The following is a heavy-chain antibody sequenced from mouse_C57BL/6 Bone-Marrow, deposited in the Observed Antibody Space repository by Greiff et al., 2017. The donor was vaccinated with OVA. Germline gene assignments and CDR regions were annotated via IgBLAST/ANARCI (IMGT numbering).Heavy chain of an antibody. V-gene: IGHV1-74*01. J-gene: IGHJ3*01. Sequence: QVQLQQPGADLVKPGASVKVSCKASGYTFTSYWMHWLKQRPGQGLEWIGRIHPSGSDTNYNHKFTGKATLTVDKSSNTSYLQLSSLTSEHSSVSDCAISPCSRGLAYWGQGTLVTVSA. CDR2: IHPSGSDT. CDR3: AISPCSRGLAY. D-gene: IGHD1-1*01. CDR1: GYTFTSYW.